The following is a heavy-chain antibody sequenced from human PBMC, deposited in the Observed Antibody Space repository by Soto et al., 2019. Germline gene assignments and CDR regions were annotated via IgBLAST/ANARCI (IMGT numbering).Heavy chain of an antibody. V-gene: IGHV3-30*18. CDR2: ISYDGSNK. CDR1: GFTFSSYG. J-gene: IGHJ4*02. D-gene: IGHD3-22*01. CDR3: AKALEYYYDSSGFDY. Sequence: QVQLVESGGGVVQPGRSLRLSCAASGFTFSSYGMHWVRQAPGKGLEWVAVISYDGSNKYYADSVKGQFTISRDNSKNTLYLQMNSLRAEDTAVYYCAKALEYYYDSSGFDYWGQGTLVTVSS.